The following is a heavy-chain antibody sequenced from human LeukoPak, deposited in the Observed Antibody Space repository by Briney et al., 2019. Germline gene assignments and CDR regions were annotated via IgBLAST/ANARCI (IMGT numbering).Heavy chain of an antibody. CDR1: GYTFTSYY. J-gene: IGHJ5*02. CDR2: IYPNSGGT. V-gene: IGHV1-2*02. CDR3: ARGTEQGLVRGGRGSFDP. D-gene: IGHD6-19*01. Sequence: GASVKVSCKASGYTFTSYYMHWVRQAPGQGLEWMGWIYPNSGGTNYAQKFQGRVTMTRDTSISTAYMELSRLRYDDTAVYYGARGTEQGLVRGGRGSFDPWGQGTLVTVSS.